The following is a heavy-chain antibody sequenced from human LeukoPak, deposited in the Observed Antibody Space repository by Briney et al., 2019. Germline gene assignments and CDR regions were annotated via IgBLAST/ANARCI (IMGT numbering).Heavy chain of an antibody. CDR1: GGSISSSSYY. Sequence: PSETLSLTCTVSGGSISSSSYYWGWIRQPPGKGLEWIGSIYYSGSTYYNPSLKSRVTISVDTSKNQFSLKLSSVTAADTAVYYCARLSTQLFDGMDVWGQGTTVTVSS. D-gene: IGHD5-18*01. CDR3: ARLSTQLFDGMDV. J-gene: IGHJ6*02. CDR2: IYYSGST. V-gene: IGHV4-39*01.